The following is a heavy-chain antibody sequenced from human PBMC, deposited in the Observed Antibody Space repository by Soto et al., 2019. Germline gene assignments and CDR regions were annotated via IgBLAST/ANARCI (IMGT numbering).Heavy chain of an antibody. V-gene: IGHV4-39*01. J-gene: IGHJ5*02. Sequence: SATPCLTCTVSGGSISSSSYYWGWIRQPPGKGLEWIGSIYYSGSTYYNPSLKSRVTISVDTSKNQFSLKLSSVTAADTAVYYCARQPVTIPKSNWFDPWGQGTLVTVSS. D-gene: IGHD4-17*01. CDR2: IYYSGST. CDR3: ARQPVTIPKSNWFDP. CDR1: GGSISSSSYY.